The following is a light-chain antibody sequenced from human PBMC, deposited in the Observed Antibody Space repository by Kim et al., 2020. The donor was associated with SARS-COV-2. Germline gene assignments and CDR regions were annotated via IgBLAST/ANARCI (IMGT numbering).Light chain of an antibody. CDR2: DVS. CDR1: SSDVGVSNF. Sequence: GQVSPIDCTGTSSDVGVSNFVSWYQQHPGEATKVMMYDVSQRPSGVSNRFAGSKSGNAASLTISGLQTEDEADYYCSSYTRSSTYVFGAGTKVTVL. CDR3: SSYTRSSTYV. J-gene: IGLJ1*01. V-gene: IGLV2-14*04.